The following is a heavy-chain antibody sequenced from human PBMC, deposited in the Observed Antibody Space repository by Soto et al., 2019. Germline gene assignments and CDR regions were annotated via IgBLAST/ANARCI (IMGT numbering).Heavy chain of an antibody. CDR2: ISHSGIT. V-gene: IGHV4-30-2*01. CDR1: DGSFSSYGYS. Sequence: SETLSLTCAVSDGSFSSYGYSWSWIRHPPGKGLDWIGSISHSGITYFNPSLKSRVTMSVDRSNNQFSLTLSSVTAADTAMYYCARNNDFWSAEVDPWGQGTLVTVSS. CDR3: ARNNDFWSAEVDP. D-gene: IGHD3-3*01. J-gene: IGHJ5*02.